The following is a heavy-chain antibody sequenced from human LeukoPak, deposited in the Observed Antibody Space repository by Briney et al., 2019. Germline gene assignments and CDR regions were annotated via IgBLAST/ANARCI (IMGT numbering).Heavy chain of an antibody. CDR2: INTDGSST. V-gene: IGHV3-74*01. CDR1: GFTFSSYW. CDR3: ARDRNWANYWYFDL. D-gene: IGHD7-27*01. Sequence: PGGSLRLSCAASGFTFSSYWMHWVRQAPGKGLVWVSRINTDGSSTSYADSVKGRFTISRDNAKNTLYLQMNSLRAEDTAVYYCARDRNWANYWYFDLWGRGTLVTVSS. J-gene: IGHJ2*01.